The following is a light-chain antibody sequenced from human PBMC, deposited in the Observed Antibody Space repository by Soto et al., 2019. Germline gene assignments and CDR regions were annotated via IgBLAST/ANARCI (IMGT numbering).Light chain of an antibody. Sequence: EIVLTQSPGTLSLSPGARATLSCRASQSVGRDYLAWFQHKAGQAPRLLVHGASNRATRIPDRVSGSGSGTDFTLTITTLEPEDFAVDYCHEYATDPLTFGGGTKVEI. J-gene: IGKJ4*01. CDR1: QSVGRDY. CDR2: GAS. CDR3: HEYATDPLT. V-gene: IGKV3-20*01.